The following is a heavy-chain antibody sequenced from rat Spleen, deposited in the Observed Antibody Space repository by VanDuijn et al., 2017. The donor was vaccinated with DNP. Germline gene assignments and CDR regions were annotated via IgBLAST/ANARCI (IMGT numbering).Heavy chain of an antibody. CDR3: ASNTYYGPMDA. J-gene: IGHJ4*01. V-gene: IGHV5S23*01. CDR2: ISPSGGST. D-gene: IGHD1-9*01. CDR1: GLTFSDYA. Sequence: EVQLVESGGGLVQPGRSLKLSCAASGLTFSDYAMAWVRQAPKKGLEWVASISPSGGSTYYRDSVKGRFTVSRDNAKSTLYLQMDSLRSEDTATYYCASNTYYGPMDAWGQGASVTVSS.